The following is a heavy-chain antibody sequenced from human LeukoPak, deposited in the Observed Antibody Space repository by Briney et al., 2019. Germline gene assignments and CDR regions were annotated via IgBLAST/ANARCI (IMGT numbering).Heavy chain of an antibody. CDR3: AKAYSYYYGSGSRIGLDY. CDR2: ISGSGGST. V-gene: IGHV3-23*01. D-gene: IGHD3-10*01. J-gene: IGHJ4*02. CDR1: GFTFSSYG. Sequence: GESLRLSCTASGFTFSSYGMSWVRQAPGKGLEWVSAISGSGGSTYYAGSVKGRFTISRDNSKNTLYLQMNSLRAEDTAVYYCAKAYSYYYGSGSRIGLDYWGQGTLVTVSS.